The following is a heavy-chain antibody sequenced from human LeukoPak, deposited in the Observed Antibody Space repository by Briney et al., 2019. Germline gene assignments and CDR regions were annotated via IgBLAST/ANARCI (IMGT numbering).Heavy chain of an antibody. CDR3: AHRRTQRWFDP. CDR1: GFSLSTSGVG. CDR2: IYWDDDK. Sequence: SGPTLVNPTQTLTLTCTFSGFSLSTSGVGVGWIRQPPGKALGWLALIYWDDDKRYSPSLKSRLTITKDTSKNQVVLTMTDMDRVDTATYYCAHRRTQRWFDPWGQGTLVTVSS. J-gene: IGHJ5*02. D-gene: IGHD6-25*01. V-gene: IGHV2-5*02.